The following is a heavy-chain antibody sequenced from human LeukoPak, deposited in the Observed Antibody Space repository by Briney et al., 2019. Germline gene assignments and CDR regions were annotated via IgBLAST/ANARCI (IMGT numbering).Heavy chain of an antibody. CDR1: GVSFSDYY. J-gene: IGHJ6*02. CDR3: ARGGSSGHYYGLDV. V-gene: IGHV4-34*01. Sequence: PSETLSLTCAVYGVSFSDYYWSWIRQPPGKGLEWIGEINHSGSTNYNPSLKSRVTISVDRSKNQFSLKLNSATAADTAVYYCARGGSSGHYYGLDVWGQGTTVTVSS. D-gene: IGHD6-19*01. CDR2: INHSGST.